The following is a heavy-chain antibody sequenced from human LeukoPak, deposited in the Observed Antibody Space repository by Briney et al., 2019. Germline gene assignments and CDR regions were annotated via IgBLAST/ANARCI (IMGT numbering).Heavy chain of an antibody. Sequence: PGGSLRLSCAASGFTFSSYAMSWVRQAPGKGLEWVSAISGSGGSTYYADSVKGRLTISRDNSKNTLYLQMNSLRAEDTAVYYCAKDPQTYYYDTPDAFDIWGQGTMVTVSS. CDR2: ISGSGGST. D-gene: IGHD3-22*01. CDR1: GFTFSSYA. CDR3: AKDPQTYYYDTPDAFDI. V-gene: IGHV3-23*01. J-gene: IGHJ3*02.